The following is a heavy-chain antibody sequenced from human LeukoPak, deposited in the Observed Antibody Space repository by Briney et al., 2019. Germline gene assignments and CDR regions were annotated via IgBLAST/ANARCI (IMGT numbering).Heavy chain of an antibody. D-gene: IGHD2-21*02. CDR1: GYTLTELS. J-gene: IGHJ4*02. CDR3: ATWSTHNDFDFLPRIGFDY. Sequence: ASVKVSCKVSGYTLTELSMHWVRQAPGKGPEWMGGFDPEDGETIYAQKFQGRVTMTEDTSTDTAYMELSSLRSEDTAVYYCATWSTHNDFDFLPRIGFDYWGQGTLVTVSS. CDR2: FDPEDGET. V-gene: IGHV1-24*01.